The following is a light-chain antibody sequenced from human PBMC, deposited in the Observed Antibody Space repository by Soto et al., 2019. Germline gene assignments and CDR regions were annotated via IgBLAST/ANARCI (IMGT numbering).Light chain of an antibody. CDR1: SSNIGTYT. V-gene: IGLV1-44*01. J-gene: IGLJ2*01. CDR3: AALDASLHGVI. Sequence: QSVLTQPPSASGTPGQRVTISCSGSSSNIGTYTVNWYQQLPGTAPKLLIYSNNHRPSGVPDRFSGSKSGTSASLAISGLQSEDEGDYYCAALDASLHGVIFGGGTKLTVL. CDR2: SNN.